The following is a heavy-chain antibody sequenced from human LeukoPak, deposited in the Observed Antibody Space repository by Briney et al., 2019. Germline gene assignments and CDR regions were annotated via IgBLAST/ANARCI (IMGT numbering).Heavy chain of an antibody. J-gene: IGHJ4*02. CDR2: INSDGSST. D-gene: IGHD3-10*01. V-gene: IGHV3-74*01. CDR1: GFTFRTYW. CDR3: ARGAGFWFGELSD. Sequence: PGGSLRLSCGASGFTFRTYWMHWVRQAPGKGLVWVSRINSDGSSTSYADSVKGRFTISRDNAKNTLYLQMNSLRAEDTAVYYCARGAGFWFGELSDWGRGTLVTVSS.